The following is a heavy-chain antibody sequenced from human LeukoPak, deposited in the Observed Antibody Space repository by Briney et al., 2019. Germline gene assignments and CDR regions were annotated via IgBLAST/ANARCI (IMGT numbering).Heavy chain of an antibody. CDR1: GGTFSSYA. CDR3: AREAPHYGDLNWFDP. V-gene: IGHV1-69*04. CDR2: IIPIFGIA. Sequence: SVKVSCKASGGTFSSYAISWVRQAPGQGLEWMGRIIPIFGIANYAQKFQGRATITADKSTSTAYMELSSLRSEDTAVYYCAREAPHYGDLNWFDPWGQGTLVTVSS. D-gene: IGHD4-17*01. J-gene: IGHJ5*02.